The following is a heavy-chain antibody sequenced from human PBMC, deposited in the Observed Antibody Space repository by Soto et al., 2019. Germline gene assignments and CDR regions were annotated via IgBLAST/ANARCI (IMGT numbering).Heavy chain of an antibody. CDR2: ISGSAGST. CDR3: AKAGGAAGTVDYFEY. D-gene: IGHD6-13*01. V-gene: IGHV3-23*01. Sequence: DVQLLESGGGLVQPGGSLRLSSAASGFTFNNYAINWVRESPGKGLEWVSVISGSAGSTYYADSVKGRFTITRDNSKNTLYLQMSSLRVEDTAVYYCAKAGGAAGTVDYFEYWGQGTLVTVSS. J-gene: IGHJ4*02. CDR1: GFTFNNYA.